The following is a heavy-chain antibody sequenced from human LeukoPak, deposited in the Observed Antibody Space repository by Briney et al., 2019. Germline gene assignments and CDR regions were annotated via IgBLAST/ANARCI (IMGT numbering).Heavy chain of an antibody. Sequence: PSETLSLTCAVYGGTFSGYYWSWIRQPPGKGLEWIGEINHSGSTNYNPSLKSRVTISVDKSKNQFSLKLSSVTAADTAVYYCARGRRWLQFYAFDIWGQGTMVTVSS. D-gene: IGHD5-24*01. J-gene: IGHJ3*02. V-gene: IGHV4-34*01. CDR1: GGTFSGYY. CDR3: ARGRRWLQFYAFDI. CDR2: INHSGST.